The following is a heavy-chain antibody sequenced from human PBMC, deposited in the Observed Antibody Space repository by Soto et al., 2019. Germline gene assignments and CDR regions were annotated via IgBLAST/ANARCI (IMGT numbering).Heavy chain of an antibody. J-gene: IGHJ5*02. Sequence: QITLKESGPTLVKPTQTLTLTCTFSGFSLSTSGVGVGWIRQPPGKALEWLALIYWDDDKRYSPSLKSRLTITKDTPKNQVVLTMTTMDPVDTATYYCAHNQLLWDWFDPWGQGTLVTVSS. CDR2: IYWDDDK. D-gene: IGHD2-2*01. V-gene: IGHV2-5*02. CDR1: GFSLSTSGVG. CDR3: AHNQLLWDWFDP.